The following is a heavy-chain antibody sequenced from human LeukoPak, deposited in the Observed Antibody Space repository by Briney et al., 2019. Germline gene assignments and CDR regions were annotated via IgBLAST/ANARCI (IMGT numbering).Heavy chain of an antibody. V-gene: IGHV6-1*01. Sequence: SRTLSLTFAISGDSVSRHDLTWDWVTQSPPGGLEWLGRTFYRSKWYNDYAVSVKSRITVSPDTSKNQFSLHLNSVTPEDTAVYYCVRSYDWVFDYWGQGTRVTVSA. CDR3: VRSYDWVFDY. CDR2: TFYRSKWYN. D-gene: IGHD1-1*01. J-gene: IGHJ4*02. CDR1: GDSVSRHDLT.